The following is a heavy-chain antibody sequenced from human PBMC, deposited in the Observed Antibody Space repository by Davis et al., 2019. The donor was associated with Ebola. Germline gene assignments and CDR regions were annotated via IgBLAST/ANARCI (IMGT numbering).Heavy chain of an antibody. V-gene: IGHV1-69*05. CDR2: IIPIFGTA. CDR3: ARDGQWLVSSWVVIPGSVDY. Sequence: SVKVSCKASGGTFSSYAISWVRQAPGQGLEWMGGIIPIFGTANYAQKFQGRVTMTRDTSISTAYMELSRLRSDDTAVYYCARDGQWLVSSWVVIPGSVDYWGQGTLVTVSS. CDR1: GGTFSSYA. D-gene: IGHD6-19*01. J-gene: IGHJ4*02.